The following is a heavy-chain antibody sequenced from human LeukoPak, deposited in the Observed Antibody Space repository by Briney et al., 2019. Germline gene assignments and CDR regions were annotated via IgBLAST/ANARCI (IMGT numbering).Heavy chain of an antibody. CDR2: IYYSGST. J-gene: IGHJ4*02. CDR1: GGSISSSSYY. CDR3: ARVVVAATFYYFDY. Sequence: SETLSLTCTVSGGSISSSSYYWGWIRQPPGKGLEWIGSIYYSGSTYYNPSLKSRVTISVDTSKNQFSLKLSSVTAADTAVYYCARVVVAATFYYFDYWGQGTLVTVSS. V-gene: IGHV4-39*07. D-gene: IGHD2-15*01.